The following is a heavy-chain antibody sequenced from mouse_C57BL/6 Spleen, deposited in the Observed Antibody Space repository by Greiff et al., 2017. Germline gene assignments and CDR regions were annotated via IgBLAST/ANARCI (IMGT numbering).Heavy chain of an antibody. J-gene: IGHJ1*03. D-gene: IGHD1-1*02. CDR3: ASYGLGYFDV. V-gene: IGHV1-4*01. CDR2: INPSSGYT. Sequence: QVQLQQSGAELARPGASVKMSCKASGYTFTSYTMHWVKQRPGQGLEWIGYINPSSGYTKYNQKFKDKATLTADKSSSTAYMQLSSLTSDDSAVYYCASYGLGYFDVWGTGTTVTVSS. CDR1: GYTFTSYT.